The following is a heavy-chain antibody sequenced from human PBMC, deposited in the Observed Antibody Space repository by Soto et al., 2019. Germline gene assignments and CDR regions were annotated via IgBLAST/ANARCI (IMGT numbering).Heavy chain of an antibody. Sequence: SETLSLTCAVYGGSFSGYYWSWIRQPPGKGLEWIGEINHSGSTNYNPSLESRVTISVDKSKNQFSLKLMSLSAADTAVYYCGRLEGLATISYYFDYWGQGALVTVSS. J-gene: IGHJ4*02. D-gene: IGHD3-9*01. V-gene: IGHV4-34*01. CDR2: INHSGST. CDR1: GGSFSGYY. CDR3: GRLEGLATISYYFDY.